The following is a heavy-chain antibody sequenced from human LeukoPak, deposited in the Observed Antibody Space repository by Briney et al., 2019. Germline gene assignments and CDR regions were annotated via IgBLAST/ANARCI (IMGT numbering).Heavy chain of an antibody. V-gene: IGHV1-18*01. CDR3: ARVVVVTATNGDAFDI. CDR2: ISAYNGNT. CDR1: GYTFTSYG. J-gene: IGHJ3*02. D-gene: IGHD2-21*02. Sequence: ASVKVSCKASGYTFTSYGISWVRQAPGQGLEWMGWISAYNGNTNYAQKLQGRVTMTTDTSTSTAYMELRSLRSDDTAVYHCARVVVVTATNGDAFDIWGQGTMVTVSS.